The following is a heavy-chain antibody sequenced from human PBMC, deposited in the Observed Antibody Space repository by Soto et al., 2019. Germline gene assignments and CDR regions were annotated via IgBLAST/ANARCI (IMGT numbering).Heavy chain of an antibody. D-gene: IGHD5-12*01. CDR3: TRGGVYSGYEDYYYGMDV. Sequence: GGSLRLSCTASGLTFGDYAMSWFRQAPGKGLEWVGFIRSKAYGGTTEYAASVKGRFTISRDDSKSIAYLQMNSLKTEDTAVYYCTRGGVYSGYEDYYYGMDVWGQGTTVTVSS. CDR2: IRSKAYGGTT. J-gene: IGHJ6*02. CDR1: GLTFGDYA. V-gene: IGHV3-49*03.